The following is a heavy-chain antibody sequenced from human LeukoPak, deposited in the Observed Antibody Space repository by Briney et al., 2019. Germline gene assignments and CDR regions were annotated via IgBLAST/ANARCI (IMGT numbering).Heavy chain of an antibody. CDR2: VDHGGSGT. J-gene: IGHJ4*02. V-gene: IGHV3-74*01. CDR1: GFTYTSYW. CDR3: ITDLG. Sequence: GGSLRLSCATSGFTYTSYWMHWVRQVAGKGLVWLARVDHGGSGTNYADSVKGRFTISRDNAKSTVYLQMNSLRVEDTAVYYCITDLGWGQGTLVTVSS. D-gene: IGHD1-14*01.